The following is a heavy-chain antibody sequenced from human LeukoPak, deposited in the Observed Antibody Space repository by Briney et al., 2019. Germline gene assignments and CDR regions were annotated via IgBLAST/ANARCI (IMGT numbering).Heavy chain of an antibody. CDR1: GGSISSYY. CDR2: IYTSGST. V-gene: IGHV4-4*09. CDR3: ARLRGYDFWSGSGDYFDY. J-gene: IGHJ4*02. Sequence: NPSETLSLTCTVSGGSISSYYWSWIRQPPGKGLEWIGYIYTSGSTNYNPSLKSRVTISVDTSKNQFSLKLSSVTAADTAVYYCARLRGYDFWSGSGDYFDYWAREPWSPSPQ. D-gene: IGHD3-3*01.